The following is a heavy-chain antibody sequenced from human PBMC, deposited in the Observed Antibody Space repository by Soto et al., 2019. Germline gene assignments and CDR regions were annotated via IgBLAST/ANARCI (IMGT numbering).Heavy chain of an antibody. CDR2: ISSSGSTI. Sequence: GGSLRLSCAASGFTFSDYYMSWIRQAPGKGLEWVSYISSSGSTIYYADSVKGRFTTSRDNAKNSLYLQMNSLRAEDTAVYYCARDTRCSSTSCYLDYYYYMDVWGKGTTVTVSS. CDR3: ARDTRCSSTSCYLDYYYYMDV. J-gene: IGHJ6*03. CDR1: GFTFSDYY. V-gene: IGHV3-11*01. D-gene: IGHD2-2*01.